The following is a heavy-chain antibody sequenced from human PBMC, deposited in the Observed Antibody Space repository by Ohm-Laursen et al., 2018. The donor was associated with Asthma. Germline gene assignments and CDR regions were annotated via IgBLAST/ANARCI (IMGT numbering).Heavy chain of an antibody. CDR2: IYHTESS. Sequence: TLSLTCTVSGGSISSGIYYWGWIRQHPGKGLEWIGYIYHTESSYYNPSLKSRASISVDTSKNQFSLKLSSVTAADTAVYYCARYGFRELSYFDYWGQGTLVTVSS. J-gene: IGHJ4*02. V-gene: IGHV4-30-4*08. CDR3: ARYGFRELSYFDY. CDR1: GGSISSGIYY. D-gene: IGHD3-10*01.